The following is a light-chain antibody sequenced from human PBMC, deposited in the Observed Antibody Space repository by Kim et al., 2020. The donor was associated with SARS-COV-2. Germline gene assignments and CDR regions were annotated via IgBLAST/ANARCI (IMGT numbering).Light chain of an antibody. CDR2: AAS. CDR1: QSINKY. V-gene: IGKV1-39*01. J-gene: IGKJ2*01. CDR3: QQSYSTPYT. Sequence: DTQMTQSPSSLSASVGDRVTITCRASQSINKYLNWYQQKPGKAPKLLIYAASSLQSGVPSRFSGSGSGTDFSLTISSLQPEDFATYYCQQSYSTPYTFGQGTKLEI.